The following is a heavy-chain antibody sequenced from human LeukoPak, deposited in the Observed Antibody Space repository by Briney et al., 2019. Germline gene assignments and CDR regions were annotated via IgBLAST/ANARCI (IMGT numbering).Heavy chain of an antibody. J-gene: IGHJ3*02. CDR1: GFTFSSYA. CDR2: ISGSGGST. Sequence: GGSLRLSCAASGFTFSSYAMSWVRQAPGKGLEWVSAISGSGGSTYYADSVKGRFTISRDNSKNTLYLQMNSLRAEDTAVYYCAKVYYGSGSYDEAFDIWGQGTMVTVSS. CDR3: AKVYYGSGSYDEAFDI. D-gene: IGHD3-10*01. V-gene: IGHV3-23*01.